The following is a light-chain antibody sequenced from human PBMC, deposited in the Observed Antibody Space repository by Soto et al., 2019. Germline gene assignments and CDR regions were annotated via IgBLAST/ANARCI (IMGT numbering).Light chain of an antibody. J-gene: IGLJ1*01. CDR1: SSDVGGYNY. CDR3: SSSTTTDTYV. Sequence: QSALTQPASVSGSPGQSITISCTGTSSDVGGYNYVSWFQQYPGKAPKLMIYDVSTRPSGVSNRFSGSKSGNTASLTISGLQAEDEADYYCSSSTTTDTYVFGTGTKVTVL. V-gene: IGLV2-14*01. CDR2: DVS.